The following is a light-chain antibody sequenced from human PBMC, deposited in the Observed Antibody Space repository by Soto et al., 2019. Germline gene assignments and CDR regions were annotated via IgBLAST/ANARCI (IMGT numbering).Light chain of an antibody. CDR3: QQLNSYPIT. J-gene: IGKJ5*01. CDR1: QGISTS. CDR2: AAS. V-gene: IGKV1-9*01. Sequence: DIQMTQSPSSLSASAGDRVTITCRASQGISTSLNWYQQKPGKAPKLLIYAASTLQSGVPSRFSGSGSGTDFTLTISSLQPEDFATYYCQQLNSYPITFGQGTRLEIK.